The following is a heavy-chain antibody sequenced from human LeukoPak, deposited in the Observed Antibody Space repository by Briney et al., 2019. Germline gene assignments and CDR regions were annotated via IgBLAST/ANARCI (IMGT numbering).Heavy chain of an antibody. J-gene: IGHJ4*02. CDR2: IKPDGNEK. V-gene: IGHV3-7*01. CDR3: AKHLWRDLLSFGEGYYFGY. D-gene: IGHD3-10*01. Sequence: PGGSLRLSCAASGFTFSNYWMSWLRQAPGRGLEWVANIKPDGNEKYFVDSVRGRFTISRDNAKNSLYLQMNSLRAEDTAVYFCAKHLWRDLLSFGEGYYFGYWGQGTLVTVSS. CDR1: GFTFSNYW.